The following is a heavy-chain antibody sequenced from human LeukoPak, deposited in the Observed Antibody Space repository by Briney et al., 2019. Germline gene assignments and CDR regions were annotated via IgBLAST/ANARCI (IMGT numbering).Heavy chain of an antibody. J-gene: IGHJ4*02. CDR3: AKTFTNHNLDY. CDR2: ISYDGSNK. CDR1: GFTFSSYG. Sequence: GGSLRLSCAASGFTFSSYGMHWVRQAPGKGLEWVAVISYDGSNKYYADSVKGRFTISRDNSKNTLYLQMNSLRAEDTAVYYCAKTFTNHNLDYWGQGTLVTVSS. V-gene: IGHV3-30*18. D-gene: IGHD1-14*01.